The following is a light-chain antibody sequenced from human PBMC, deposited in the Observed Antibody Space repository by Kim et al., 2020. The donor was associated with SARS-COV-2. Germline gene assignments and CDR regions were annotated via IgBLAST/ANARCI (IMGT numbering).Light chain of an antibody. CDR2: HA. CDR3: QQYNDWPLT. J-gene: IGKJ4*01. Sequence: EIVMTHSPATLSLSPGERATLSCTASQSIGTDLAWYQHKPGQAPRLLIYHAFRATGIPARISGSGSGTEFTLTISSLQSEDFAVYYCQQYNDWPLTFGGGTKVDIK. CDR1: QSIGTD. V-gene: IGKV3D-15*01.